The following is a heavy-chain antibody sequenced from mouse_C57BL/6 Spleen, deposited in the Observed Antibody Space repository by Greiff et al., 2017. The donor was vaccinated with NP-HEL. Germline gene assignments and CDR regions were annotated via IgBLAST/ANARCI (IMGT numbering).Heavy chain of an antibody. J-gene: IGHJ4*01. Sequence: VKLQQSGPELVKPGASVKISCKASGYSFTSYYIHWVKQRPGQGLEWIGWIYPGSGNTKYNEKFKGKATLTADTSSSTAYMQLSSLTSEDSAVYYCARGGFITTVVALYAMDYWGQGTSVTVSS. CDR3: ARGGFITTVVALYAMDY. D-gene: IGHD1-1*01. CDR2: IYPGSGNT. V-gene: IGHV1-66*01. CDR1: GYSFTSYY.